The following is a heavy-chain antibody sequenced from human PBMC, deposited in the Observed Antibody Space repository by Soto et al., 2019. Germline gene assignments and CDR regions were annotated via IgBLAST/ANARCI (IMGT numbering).Heavy chain of an antibody. CDR3: ARENDPYGFEL. Sequence: QVQLVQSEATQEKPGASVKVSCEAFGYSFDSYAYSWVRQAPGQGLEWMGRIGSGDTNYAQKLQGRVTMTTDTSTNTAYMELRSLRSDDTALYYCARENDPYGFELWGQGTMVTVSS. V-gene: IGHV1-18*01. J-gene: IGHJ3*01. CDR1: GYSFDSYA. CDR2: IGSGDT.